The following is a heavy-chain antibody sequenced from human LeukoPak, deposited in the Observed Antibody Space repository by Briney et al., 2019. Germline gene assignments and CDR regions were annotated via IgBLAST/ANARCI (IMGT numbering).Heavy chain of an antibody. J-gene: IGHJ5*02. CDR3: ARVRGVVKGNWFDP. CDR2: INPNSGGT. V-gene: IGHV1-2*02. Sequence: GASVKVSCKASGYTFTSYGISWVRQAPGQGLEWMGWINPNSGGTNYAQKFQGRVTMTRDTSISTAYMELSRLRSDDTAVYYCARVRGVVKGNWFDPWGQGTLVTVSS. D-gene: IGHD3-3*01. CDR1: GYTFTSYG.